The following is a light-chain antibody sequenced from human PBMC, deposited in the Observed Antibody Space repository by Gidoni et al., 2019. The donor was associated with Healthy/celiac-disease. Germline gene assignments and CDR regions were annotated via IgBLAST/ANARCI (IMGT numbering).Light chain of an antibody. V-gene: IGKV1-39*01. CDR1: QSISSY. CDR3: QQSYSTPRT. CDR2: AAS. Sequence: DIQLTQSPSSLSASVGDRVTITCRASQSISSYLNWYQQKPGKAPKLLIYAASSLQSGVPSRFSGSGSGKDFTITISSLQPEDVATYYCQQSYSTPRTFGQGTKVEIK. J-gene: IGKJ1*01.